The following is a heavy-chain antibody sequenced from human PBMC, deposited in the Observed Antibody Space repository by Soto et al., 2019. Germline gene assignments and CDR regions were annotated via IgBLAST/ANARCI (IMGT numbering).Heavy chain of an antibody. J-gene: IGHJ5*02. CDR1: GVSIISGDYY. CDR2: IFYSGST. Sequence: SETLSLTCTVSGVSIISGDYYWILIRQPPGKGLEWIGYIFYSGSTYYNPSLKSRVTISVDTSKNQFSLKLNSVSAADTAVYYCAKIPPRSRDFCSGPRDWSAPSGQRT. V-gene: IGHV4-30-4*01. D-gene: IGHD3-3*01. CDR3: AKIPPRSRDFCSGPRDWSAP.